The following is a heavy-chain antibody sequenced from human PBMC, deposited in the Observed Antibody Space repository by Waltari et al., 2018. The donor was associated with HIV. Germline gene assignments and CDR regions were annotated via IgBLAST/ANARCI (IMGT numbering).Heavy chain of an antibody. CDR3: ARGERDPQDFDY. J-gene: IGHJ4*02. Sequence: QVQLQQWGAGLLKPSETLSLTCAVYGGSFSGYYWSWIRQPPGKGLEWIGEINHSGSTTYHPSLKSRVTISVDTSKNQFSLKLSSVTAADTAVYYCARGERDPQDFDYWGQGTLVTVSS. CDR2: INHSGST. V-gene: IGHV4-34*01. CDR1: GGSFSGYY.